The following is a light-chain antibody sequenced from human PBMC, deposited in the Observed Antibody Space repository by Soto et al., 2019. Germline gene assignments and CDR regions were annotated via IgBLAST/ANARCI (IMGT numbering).Light chain of an antibody. CDR2: STS. CDR1: TGAVTSGYY. V-gene: IGLV7-43*01. J-gene: IGLJ2*01. CDR3: LLYYGGAVV. Sequence: QAVVTQEPSLTVSPGGTVTLTCASSTGAVTSGYYPNWFQQKPGQAPRVLIYSTSNKHSWTPARFSGSLLGGKAALTRSGVQPEDVAEYYCLLYYGGAVVFGGGTKLTVL.